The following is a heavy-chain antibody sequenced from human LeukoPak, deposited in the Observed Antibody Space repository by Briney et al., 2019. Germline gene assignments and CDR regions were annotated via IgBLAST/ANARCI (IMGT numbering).Heavy chain of an antibody. J-gene: IGHJ3*02. CDR2: IYYSGST. Sequence: EPSETPSLTCTVSGGSISSYYWSWIRQPPGKGLEWIGYIYYSGSTNYNPSLKSRVTISVDTSKNQFSLKLSSVTAADTAVYYCARDLQYYDFWSGYSDAFDIWGQGTMVTVSS. CDR3: ARDLQYYDFWSGYSDAFDI. V-gene: IGHV4-59*01. D-gene: IGHD3-3*01. CDR1: GGSISSYY.